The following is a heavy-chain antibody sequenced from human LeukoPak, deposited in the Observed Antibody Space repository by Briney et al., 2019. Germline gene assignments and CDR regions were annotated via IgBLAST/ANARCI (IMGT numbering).Heavy chain of an antibody. D-gene: IGHD1-26*01. V-gene: IGHV3-23*01. CDR3: AKGVSSGSYYPFDY. Sequence: GGSLRLSCAASGFTFSSYAMSWVRQAPGKGLEWASAISGSGGSTYYADSVKGRFTISRDNSKNTLYLQMNSLRAEDTAVYYCAKGVSSGSYYPFDYWGQGTLVTVSS. CDR1: GFTFSSYA. CDR2: ISGSGGST. J-gene: IGHJ4*02.